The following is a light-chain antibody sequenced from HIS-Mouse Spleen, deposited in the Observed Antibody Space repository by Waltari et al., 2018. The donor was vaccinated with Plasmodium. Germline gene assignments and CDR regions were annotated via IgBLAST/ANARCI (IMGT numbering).Light chain of an antibody. J-gene: IGKJ3*01. CDR3: QQYNNWSFT. CDR2: GAS. CDR1: QSVSSN. Sequence: EIVMTQLPATLSVSPGERATLSCRASQSVSSNVAWYQQKPGQAPRLLIYGASTRATGIPARFSGSGSGTEFTLTISSLQSEDFAVYYCQQYNNWSFTFGPGTKVDIK. V-gene: IGKV3-15*01.